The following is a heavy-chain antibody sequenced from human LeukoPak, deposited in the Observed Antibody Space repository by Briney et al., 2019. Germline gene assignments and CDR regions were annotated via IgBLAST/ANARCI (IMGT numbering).Heavy chain of an antibody. D-gene: IGHD7-27*01. CDR2: INHSGST. J-gene: IGHJ4*02. CDR1: GGSFSGYY. CDR3: ARTTGYFDY. Sequence: PSETLSLTCAVYGGSFSGYYWSWIRQPPGKGLEWIGEINHSGSTNYNPSLKSRVTISVDTSKNQFSLKLSSVTAADTAAYYCARTTGYFDYWGQGTLVTVSS. V-gene: IGHV4-34*01.